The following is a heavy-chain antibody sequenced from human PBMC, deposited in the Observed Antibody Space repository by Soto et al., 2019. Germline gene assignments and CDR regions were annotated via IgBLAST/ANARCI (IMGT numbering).Heavy chain of an antibody. D-gene: IGHD3-10*01. CDR3: ASRRGYYGSGSPFDY. Sequence: GGSLRLSCAASGFTFSSYAMSWVRQAPGKGLEWVSAISGSGGSTYYADSVKGRFTISRDNSKNTLYLQMNSLRAEDTAVYYCASRRGYYGSGSPFDYWGQGTLVTVSS. CDR2: ISGSGGST. J-gene: IGHJ4*02. V-gene: IGHV3-23*01. CDR1: GFTFSSYA.